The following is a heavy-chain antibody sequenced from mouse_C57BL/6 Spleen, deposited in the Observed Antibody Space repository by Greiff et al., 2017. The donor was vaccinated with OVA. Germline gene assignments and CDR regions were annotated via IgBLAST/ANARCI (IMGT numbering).Heavy chain of an antibody. CDR3: TATVRDY. V-gene: IGHV1-15*01. CDR2: IDPETGGT. J-gene: IGHJ2*01. Sequence: QVQLKQSGAELVRPGASVTLSCKASGYTFTDYEMHWVKQTPVHGLEWIGAIDPETGGTAYNQKFKGKAILTAEKSSSTAYMELRSLTSEDSAVYYCTATVRDYWGQGTTLTVSS. D-gene: IGHD1-1*01. CDR1: GYTFTDYE.